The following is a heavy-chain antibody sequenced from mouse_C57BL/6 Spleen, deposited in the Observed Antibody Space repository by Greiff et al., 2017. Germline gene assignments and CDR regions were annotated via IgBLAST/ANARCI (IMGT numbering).Heavy chain of an antibody. V-gene: IGHV5-6*01. CDR2: ISSGGSYT. J-gene: IGHJ4*01. D-gene: IGHD2-3*01. Sequence: EVMLVESGGDLVKPGGSLKLSCAASGFTFSSYGMSWVRQTPDKRLEWVATISSGGSYTYYPDSVKGRFTISRDNAKNTLYLQMSSLKSEDTAMXYCARHGGYYESYAVDYWGQGTSVTVSS. CDR1: GFTFSSYG. CDR3: ARHGGYYESYAVDY.